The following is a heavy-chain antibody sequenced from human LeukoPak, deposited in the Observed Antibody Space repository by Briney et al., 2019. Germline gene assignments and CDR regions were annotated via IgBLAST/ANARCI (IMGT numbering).Heavy chain of an antibody. CDR1: GFSFSSFW. D-gene: IGHD2-15*01. CDR2: IKQDGSEI. J-gene: IGHJ4*02. V-gene: IGHV3-7*04. CDR3: ARSLGYCSGGSCYPFDY. Sequence: GGSLRLSCAASGFSFSSFWMTWVRQTPGRGLEWVANIKQDGSEICYVDSLKGRFIISRDNAKSSLYLQMNSLRAEDTAVYYCARSLGYCSGGSCYPFDYWGQGTLVTVSS.